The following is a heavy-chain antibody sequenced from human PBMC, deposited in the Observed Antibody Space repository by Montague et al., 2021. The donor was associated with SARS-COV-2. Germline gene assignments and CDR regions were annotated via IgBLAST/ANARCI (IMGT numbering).Heavy chain of an antibody. D-gene: IGHD5-18*01. Sequence: ETLSLTCTVSGGSISGYYWSWIRQPPGKGLEWIGYIYHSGNTKYNPSLKSRVSISVDTSKNQFSLRLSSVTAADTAVYYCAREYRIELWQTNWYFGLWGRGTLVTVSS. CDR3: AREYRIELWQTNWYFGL. J-gene: IGHJ2*01. CDR1: GGSISGYY. V-gene: IGHV4-59*01. CDR2: IYHSGNT.